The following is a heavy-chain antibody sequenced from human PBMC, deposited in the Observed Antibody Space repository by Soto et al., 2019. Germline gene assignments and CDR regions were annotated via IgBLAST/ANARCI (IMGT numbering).Heavy chain of an antibody. Sequence: PSETLSLTCAVSGASISKSDWWSCVRQPPGKGLEWIGEIYHSGSTNFNPSLKSRVTISVDRSKNLFSLTLISVTAADTAVYYCAVPGAGDFDYWGQGTLVTVSS. CDR2: IYHSGST. CDR3: AVPGAGDFDY. CDR1: GASISKSDW. J-gene: IGHJ4*02. V-gene: IGHV4-4*02. D-gene: IGHD1-26*01.